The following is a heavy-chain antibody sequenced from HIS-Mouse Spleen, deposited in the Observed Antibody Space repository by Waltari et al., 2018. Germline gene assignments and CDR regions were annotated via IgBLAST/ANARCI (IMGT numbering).Heavy chain of an antibody. D-gene: IGHD6-13*01. CDR3: AREIPYSSSWYDWYFDL. V-gene: IGHV4-39*07. CDR1: GGSISSSSYY. J-gene: IGHJ2*01. CDR2: IYYSGSP. Sequence: QLQLQESGPGLVKPSETLSLTCTVSGGSISSSSYYLGWIRQPPGKGLEWIGSIYYSGSPYDNPSLKSRVTISVDTSKNQFSLKLSSVTAADTAVYYCAREIPYSSSWYDWYFDLWGRGTLVTVSS.